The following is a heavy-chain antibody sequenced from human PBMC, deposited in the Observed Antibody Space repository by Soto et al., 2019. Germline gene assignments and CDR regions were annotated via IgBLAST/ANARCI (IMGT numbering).Heavy chain of an antibody. Sequence: ASVKVSCKASGYTFTSYGISWVRQAPGQGLEWMGWISAYNGNTNYAQKLQGRVTMTTDTSTSTAYMELRSLRSDDTAVYYCARDASYYDILTGYGDQWGLFDYWGQGTPVTVSS. J-gene: IGHJ4*02. CDR3: ARDASYYDILTGYGDQWGLFDY. D-gene: IGHD3-9*01. CDR2: ISAYNGNT. CDR1: GYTFTSYG. V-gene: IGHV1-18*01.